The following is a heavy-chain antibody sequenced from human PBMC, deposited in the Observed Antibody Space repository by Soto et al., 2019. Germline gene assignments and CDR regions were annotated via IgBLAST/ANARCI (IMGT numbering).Heavy chain of an antibody. CDR1: GYTFTNND. CDR3: ARMESFGSLNWFDP. CDR2: MNPGSGDT. J-gene: IGHJ5*02. Sequence: GASVKVSCKASGYTFTNNDVSWVRQATGQGLEWMGWMNPGSGDTWYAQKFQGRVTMTRDISIATAYMELNSLTSEDTAIYYCARMESFGSLNWFDPWGQGPLITVYS. D-gene: IGHD5-18*01. V-gene: IGHV1-8*02.